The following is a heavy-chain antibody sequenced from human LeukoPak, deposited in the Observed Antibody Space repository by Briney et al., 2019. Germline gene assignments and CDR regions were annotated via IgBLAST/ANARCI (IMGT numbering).Heavy chain of an antibody. J-gene: IGHJ3*02. CDR1: GFTFSDYY. CDR3: ATPGTAMVRGVIIHDAFDI. CDR2: ISSSGSTI. D-gene: IGHD3-10*01. V-gene: IGHV3-11*04. Sequence: GGSLRLSCAASGFTFSDYYMSWIRQAPGKGLEWVSYISSSGSTIYYADSVKGRFTISRDNAKNSLYLQMNSLRAEDTAVYYCATPGTAMVRGVIIHDAFDIWGQGTMVTVSS.